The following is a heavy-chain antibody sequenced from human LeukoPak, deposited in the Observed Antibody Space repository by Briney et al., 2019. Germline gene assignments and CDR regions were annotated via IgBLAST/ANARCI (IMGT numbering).Heavy chain of an antibody. CDR3: ARDPSSFGGRFDP. J-gene: IGHJ5*02. CDR1: GGSFSGYY. CDR2: INHSGST. D-gene: IGHD3-10*01. Sequence: SETLSLTCAVYGGSFSGYYWSWIRQPPGKGLEWIGEINHSGSTNYNPSLKSRVTISVDTSKNQFSLKLSSVTAADTAVYYCARDPSSFGGRFDPCGQGTLVAVSS. V-gene: IGHV4-34*01.